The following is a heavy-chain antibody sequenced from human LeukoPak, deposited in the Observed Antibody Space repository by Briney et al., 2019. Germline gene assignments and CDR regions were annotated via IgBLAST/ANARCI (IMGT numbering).Heavy chain of an antibody. D-gene: IGHD6-13*01. CDR2: IIPIFGTA. J-gene: IGHJ4*02. Sequence: SVKVSCKASGGTFSSYAIGWVRQAPGQGLEWMGGIIPIFGTANYAQKFQGRVTITADKSTSTAYMELSSLRSEDTAVYYCALSPGYSSSWYHDYWGQGTLVTVSS. V-gene: IGHV1-69*06. CDR3: ALSPGYSSSWYHDY. CDR1: GGTFSSYA.